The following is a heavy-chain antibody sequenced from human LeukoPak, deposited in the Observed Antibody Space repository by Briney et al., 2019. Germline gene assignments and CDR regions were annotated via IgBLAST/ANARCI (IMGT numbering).Heavy chain of an antibody. Sequence: PSETLSLTCSVSGGSISSGRHYWGWVRQPPGKGLEWIGSLSYGRSTYYKPSLKSRVSMSVDTSKNQFSLKMISETAADTGMYYCASRIAVAGALVYWGRGTLVTVSS. D-gene: IGHD6-19*01. J-gene: IGHJ4*02. CDR1: GGSISSGRHY. V-gene: IGHV4-39*07. CDR2: LSYGRST. CDR3: ASRIAVAGALVY.